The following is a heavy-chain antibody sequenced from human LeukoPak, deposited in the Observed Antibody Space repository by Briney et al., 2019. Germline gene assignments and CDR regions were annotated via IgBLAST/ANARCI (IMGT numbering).Heavy chain of an antibody. CDR1: GFTFSSYA. CDR2: ISGSGGST. J-gene: IGHJ4*02. Sequence: GGSLRLSCAASGFTFSSYAMSWVRQAPGKGLEWVSAISGSGGSTYYADSVKGRFTISRDNSKNMLYLQMNSLRAEDTAVYYCAKSSSWAVAGTGYFDYWGQGTLVTVSS. CDR3: AKSSSWAVAGTGYFDY. D-gene: IGHD6-19*01. V-gene: IGHV3-23*01.